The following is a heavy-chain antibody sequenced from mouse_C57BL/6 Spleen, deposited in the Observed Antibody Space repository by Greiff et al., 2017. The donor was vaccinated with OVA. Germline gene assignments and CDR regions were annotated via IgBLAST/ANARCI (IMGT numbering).Heavy chain of an antibody. Sequence: QVQLQQPGAELVMPGASVKLSCKASGYTFTSYWMHWVKQRPGQGLEWIGEIDPSDSYTNYNQKFKGKSTLTVDKSSSTAYMQLSSLTSEDSAVYYCAREGTGNFDYWGQGTTLTVSS. V-gene: IGHV1-69*01. D-gene: IGHD4-1*01. CDR2: IDPSDSYT. J-gene: IGHJ2*01. CDR1: GYTFTSYW. CDR3: AREGTGNFDY.